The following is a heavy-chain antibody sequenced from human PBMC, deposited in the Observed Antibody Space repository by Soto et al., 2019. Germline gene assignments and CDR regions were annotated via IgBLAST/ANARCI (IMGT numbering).Heavy chain of an antibody. J-gene: IGHJ4*02. V-gene: IGHV2-5*01. CDR1: GFSLSTHEVG. Sequence: SGPTLVNPTQTLTLTCSFSGFSLSTHEVGVVWIRQPPGKALEWLALIYWNDDARYSPSLRNRLTITKDTSKNQVVLTMTNIDPVDPATSSRAPDGNRGYNGYDRFDYWGKGNLVTASS. CDR2: IYWNDDA. D-gene: IGHD5-12*01. CDR3: APDGNRGYNGYDRFDY.